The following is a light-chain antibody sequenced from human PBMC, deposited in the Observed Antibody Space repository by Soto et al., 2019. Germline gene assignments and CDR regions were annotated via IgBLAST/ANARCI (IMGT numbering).Light chain of an antibody. CDR2: GAS. V-gene: IGKV3-15*01. CDR1: QSVTRD. Sequence: EILVTQSPATLSVSPGERVTLSCRASQSVTRDLAWYQQKPGQAPRLLIYGASTRATGIPARFSGSGSGTEFTLTINSLQSEDFAIYYCQQYRTFDQGTRVEIK. J-gene: IGKJ1*01. CDR3: QQYRT.